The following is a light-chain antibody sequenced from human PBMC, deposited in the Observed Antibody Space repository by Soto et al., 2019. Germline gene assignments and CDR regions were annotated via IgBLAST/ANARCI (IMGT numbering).Light chain of an antibody. CDR1: QSISIRN. Sequence: EIVLTQSPGTLSLSPGESATLSCRASQSISIRNLAWYQQKPGQAPRLLIYGASFRATGIPDRFSGSGSGTDFSLTISRLEAEDFAVYYCQQFSSSPPYTFGQGTKLEIK. V-gene: IGKV3-20*01. CDR2: GAS. CDR3: QQFSSSPPYT. J-gene: IGKJ2*01.